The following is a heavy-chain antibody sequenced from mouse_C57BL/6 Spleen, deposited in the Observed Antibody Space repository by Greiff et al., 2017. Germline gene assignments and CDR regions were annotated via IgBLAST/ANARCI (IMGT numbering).Heavy chain of an antibody. J-gene: IGHJ4*01. CDR2: IYPRSGNT. CDR1: GYTFTSYG. V-gene: IGHV1-81*01. CDR3: ARITTVVAGDY. D-gene: IGHD1-1*01. Sequence: QVQLQQSGAELARPGASVKLSCKASGYTFTSYGISWVKQRTGQGLEWIGEIYPRSGNTYYNEKFKGKATLTADKSSSTAYMELRSLTSEDSAVYFCARITTVVAGDYWGQGTSVTVSS.